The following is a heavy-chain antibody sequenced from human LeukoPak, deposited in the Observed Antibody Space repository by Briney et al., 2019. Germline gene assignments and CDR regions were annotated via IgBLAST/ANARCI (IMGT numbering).Heavy chain of an antibody. CDR3: ARIRSTSCCYYYYYHGMDV. V-gene: IGHV3-33*01. D-gene: IGHD2-2*01. CDR2: IWYDGSNK. Sequence: GGSLRLSCAASGFTFSSYGMHWVRQAPGKGLEWVAVIWYDGSNKYYADSVKGRFTISRDNSKNTLYLQMNSLRAEDTAVYYCARIRSTSCCYYYYYHGMDVWGQGTTVTVSS. CDR1: GFTFSSYG. J-gene: IGHJ6*02.